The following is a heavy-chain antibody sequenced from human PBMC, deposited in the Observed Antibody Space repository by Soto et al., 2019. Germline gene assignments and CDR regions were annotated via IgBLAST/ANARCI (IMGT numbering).Heavy chain of an antibody. D-gene: IGHD2-15*01. CDR2: IYYSGDA. J-gene: IGHJ4*02. Sequence: QLQLQESGPGLVKPSETLSLTCTVSGGSISSSGYYWGWIRQPPGKGLEWIGSIYYSGDAYYNPSLKSRVTISVDTSRNQFSLKMSSVTAADTAVYYCARPPFPGYCSGGSCYSGIDYWGQGTLVTVSS. V-gene: IGHV4-39*01. CDR1: GGSISSSGYY. CDR3: ARPPFPGYCSGGSCYSGIDY.